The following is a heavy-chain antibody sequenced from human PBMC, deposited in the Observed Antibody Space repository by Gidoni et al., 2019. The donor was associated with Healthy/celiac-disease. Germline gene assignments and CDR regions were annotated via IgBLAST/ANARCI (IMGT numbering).Heavy chain of an antibody. D-gene: IGHD3-9*01. CDR1: GGSFSGSY. CDR3: ARVGDILTGYYEITYFDY. Sequence: QVQLQQWGAGLLKPSETLSLTCAVYGGSFSGSYWSWIRQPPGKGLEWIGEINHSGSTNYNPSLKSRVTISVDTSKNQFSLKLSSVTAADTAVYYCARVGDILTGYYEITYFDYWGQGTLVTVSS. J-gene: IGHJ4*02. V-gene: IGHV4-34*01. CDR2: INHSGST.